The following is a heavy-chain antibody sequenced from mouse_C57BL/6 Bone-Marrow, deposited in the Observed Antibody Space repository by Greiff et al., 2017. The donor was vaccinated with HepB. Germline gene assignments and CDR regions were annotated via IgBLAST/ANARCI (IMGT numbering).Heavy chain of an antibody. J-gene: IGHJ2*01. CDR1: GFTFSDYY. CDR3: ARDRGWGWFDY. V-gene: IGHV5-16*01. Sequence: EVKVVESEGGLVQPGSSMKLSCTASGFTFSDYYMAWVRQVPEKGLEWVANINYDGSSTYYLDSLKSRFIISRDNAKNILYLQMSSLKSEDTATYYCARDRGWGWFDYWGQGTTLTVSS. D-gene: IGHD1-1*02. CDR2: INYDGSST.